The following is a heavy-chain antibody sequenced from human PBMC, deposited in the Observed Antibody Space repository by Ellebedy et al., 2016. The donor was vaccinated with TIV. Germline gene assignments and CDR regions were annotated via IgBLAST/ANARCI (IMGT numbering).Heavy chain of an antibody. V-gene: IGHV3-23*01. D-gene: IGHD2-21*01. CDR2: ITNSGTST. J-gene: IGHJ3*02. CDR1: GFTFSNNA. Sequence: GESLMISCAASGFTFSNNAMSWVRQAPGKGLEWISAITNSGTSTYYADSVKGRFTISRDNSKNTLYLQVDSLRAEETAIYYCPSDPCGVGPAFDIWGQGTMVTVSS. CDR3: PSDPCGVGPAFDI.